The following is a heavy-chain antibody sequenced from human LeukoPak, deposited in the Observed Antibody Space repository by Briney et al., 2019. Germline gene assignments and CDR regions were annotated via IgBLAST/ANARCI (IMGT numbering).Heavy chain of an antibody. J-gene: IGHJ4*02. CDR2: ISGSGGNT. V-gene: IGHV3-23*01. Sequence: PGGSLRLSCAASGFTFSSYAMNWVRQAPGKGLEWVSTISGSGGNTYYAISVKGRFTVSRDNAKNTPYLQMNSLRADDTAIYYCVKPLVSGPSDHWGQGTLVTVSS. D-gene: IGHD3-3*01. CDR1: GFTFSSYA. CDR3: VKPLVSGPSDH.